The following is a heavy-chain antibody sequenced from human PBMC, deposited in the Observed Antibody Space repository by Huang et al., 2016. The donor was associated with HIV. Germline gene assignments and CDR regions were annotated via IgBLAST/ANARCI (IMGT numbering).Heavy chain of an antibody. V-gene: IGHV1-18*01. CDR2: IGSDSRDT. J-gene: IGHJ3*01. CDR3: ARDTYYTDIWKRNDASFL. D-gene: IGHD3-22*01. CDR1: GYDFGSYG. Sequence: QVQLVQSGGEVKQPGDSVRVSCKASGYDFGSYGRSWVRQAPGQGLEGRGWIGSDSRDTRTAQKFQGRVTMTTDRSATTTYMELRSLRYDDTAVYYCARDTYYTDIWKRNDASFLWGQGTMITVYS.